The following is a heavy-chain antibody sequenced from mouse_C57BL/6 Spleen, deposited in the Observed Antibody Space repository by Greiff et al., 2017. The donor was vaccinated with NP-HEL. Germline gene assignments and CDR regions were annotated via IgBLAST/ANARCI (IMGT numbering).Heavy chain of an antibody. V-gene: IGHV1-69*01. CDR2: IDPSDSYT. CDR3: ARAVVGTVYFDY. D-gene: IGHD1-1*01. J-gene: IGHJ2*01. CDR1: GYTFTSYW. Sequence: VKLQESGAELVMPGASVKLSCKASGYTFTSYWMHWVKQRPGQGLEWIGEIDPSDSYTNYNQKFKGKSTLTVDKSSSTAYMQLSSLTSEDSAVYYCARAVVGTVYFDYWGQGTTLTVSS.